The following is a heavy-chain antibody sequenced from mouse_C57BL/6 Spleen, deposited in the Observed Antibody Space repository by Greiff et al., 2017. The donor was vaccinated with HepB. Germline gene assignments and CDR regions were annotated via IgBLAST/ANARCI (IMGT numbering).Heavy chain of an antibody. J-gene: IGHJ4*01. CDR1: GFTFSDYY. CDR3: ARRRIDYAMDY. CDR2: ISNGGGST. V-gene: IGHV5-12*01. Sequence: EVKLMESGGGLVQPGGSLKLSCAASGFTFSDYYMYWVRQTPEKRLEWVAYISNGGGSTYYPDTVKGRFTISRDNAKNTLYLQMSRLKSEDTAMYYCARRRIDYAMDYWGQGTSVTVSS.